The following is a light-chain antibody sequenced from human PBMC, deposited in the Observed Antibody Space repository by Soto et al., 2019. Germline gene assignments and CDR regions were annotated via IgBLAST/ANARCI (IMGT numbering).Light chain of an antibody. CDR2: GAS. CDR3: QQYNNWPPYT. CDR1: QSVSSN. J-gene: IGKJ2*01. Sequence: EIVMTQSPATLSVSPGERATLSCMASQSVSSNLAWYQQNPGQAPRLLIYGASTKATGIPARFSGSGSGTECTLTSISLQYEDFAVYYCQQYNNWPPYTFGQGTKLEIK. V-gene: IGKV3-15*01.